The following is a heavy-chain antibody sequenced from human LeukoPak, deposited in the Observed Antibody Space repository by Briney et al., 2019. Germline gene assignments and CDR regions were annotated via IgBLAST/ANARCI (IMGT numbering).Heavy chain of an antibody. CDR3: ARGRIAARPSDY. CDR2: INHSGST. Sequence: SETLSLTCAVYGGSFSGYYWSWIRQPPGKGLEWIGEINHSGSTNYNPSLKSRVTISVDTSKNQFSLKLSSVTAADTAVYYCARGRIAARPSDYWGQGTLVTVSS. J-gene: IGHJ4*02. CDR1: GGSFSGYY. V-gene: IGHV4-34*01. D-gene: IGHD6-6*01.